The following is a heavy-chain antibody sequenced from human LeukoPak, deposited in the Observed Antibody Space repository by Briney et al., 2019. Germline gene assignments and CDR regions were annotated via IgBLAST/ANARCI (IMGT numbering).Heavy chain of an antibody. CDR3: ARDHMTTVTTRGLWFDP. D-gene: IGHD4-11*01. CDR2: INWNGGST. CDR1: GFTFDDYG. J-gene: IGHJ5*02. V-gene: IGHV3-20*04. Sequence: GGSLRLSCAASGFTFDDYGMSWVRQAPGKGLEWVSGINWNGGSTGYADSVKGRFTISRDNAKNSLYLRMNSLRAEDTALYYCARDHMTTVTTRGLWFDPWGQGTLVTVSS.